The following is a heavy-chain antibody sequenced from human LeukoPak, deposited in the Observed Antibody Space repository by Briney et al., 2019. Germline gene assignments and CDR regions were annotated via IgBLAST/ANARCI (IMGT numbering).Heavy chain of an antibody. V-gene: IGHV3-23*01. CDR3: AKDLPYCGGDCYSENFDY. J-gene: IGHJ4*02. CDR2: ISGSGGST. Sequence: GGSLRLSCAASGFTFSSYAMSWVRQAPGKGLEWVSAISGSGGSTYYADSVKGRFTISRDNSKNTLYLQMNSLRAEDTAVYYCAKDLPYCGGDCYSENFDYWGQGTLVTVSS. CDR1: GFTFSSYA. D-gene: IGHD2-21*02.